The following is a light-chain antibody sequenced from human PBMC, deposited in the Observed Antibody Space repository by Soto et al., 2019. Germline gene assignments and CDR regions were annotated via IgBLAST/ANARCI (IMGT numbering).Light chain of an antibody. CDR1: SSDVGGHDY. V-gene: IGLV2-14*03. CDR3: CSYTRSGTLI. J-gene: IGLJ1*01. Sequence: QSSLAQPASVSGSPGQSLTISCTGTSSDVGGHDYVSWYQHHPGKAPKVMIYDVSNRPSGVSNRFSGTKSGNTASLTVSGLQAEDEADYYCCSYTRSGTLIFGTGTKVTV. CDR2: DVS.